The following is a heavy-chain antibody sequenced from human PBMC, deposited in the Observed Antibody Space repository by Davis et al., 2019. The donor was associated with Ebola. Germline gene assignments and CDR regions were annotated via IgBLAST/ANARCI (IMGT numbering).Heavy chain of an antibody. CDR3: ARRGVVVVPPYYYYGMDV. D-gene: IGHD2-15*01. CDR1: GFTFSSYS. Sequence: PGGSLRLSCAASGFTFSSYSMNWVRQAPGKGLEWVSSISSSSSYIYYADSVKGRFTISRDNAKNSLYLQMNSLRAEDTAVYYCARRGVVVVPPYYYYGMDVWGQGTTVTVSS. J-gene: IGHJ6*02. CDR2: ISSSSSYI. V-gene: IGHV3-21*01.